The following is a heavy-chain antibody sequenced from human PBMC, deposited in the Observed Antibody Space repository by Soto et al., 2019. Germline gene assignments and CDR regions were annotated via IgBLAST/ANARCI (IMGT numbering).Heavy chain of an antibody. Sequence: QVQLQESGPGLVKPSGTLSLTCAVSRGSISSSNWWSWVRQSPGKGLEWIGAMYHTGITNYSPSLKSRVTMSVDTSKNQFSLQLSSVTAADTAVYYCARESYNESNVGYFDLWGRGTLVSVSS. J-gene: IGHJ2*01. CDR1: RGSISSSNW. CDR3: ARESYNESNVGYFDL. CDR2: MYHTGIT. D-gene: IGHD1-1*01. V-gene: IGHV4-4*02.